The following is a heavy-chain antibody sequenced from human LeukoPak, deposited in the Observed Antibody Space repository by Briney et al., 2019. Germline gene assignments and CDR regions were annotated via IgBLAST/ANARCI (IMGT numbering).Heavy chain of an antibody. Sequence: SETLSLTCTVSGGSISSYYWSWIRQPPGKGLEWIGYIYYSGSTNYNPSLKSRVTMSVDTSKNQFSLKLSSVTAADTAVYFCARDGDGTSYYYYGMDVWGQGTTVTVSS. CDR3: ARDGDGTSYYYYGMDV. D-gene: IGHD1-14*01. V-gene: IGHV4-59*12. J-gene: IGHJ6*02. CDR1: GGSISSYY. CDR2: IYYSGST.